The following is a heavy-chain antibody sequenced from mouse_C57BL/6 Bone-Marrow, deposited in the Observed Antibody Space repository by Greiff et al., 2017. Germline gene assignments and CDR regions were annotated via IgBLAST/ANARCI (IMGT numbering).Heavy chain of an antibody. Sequence: EVQLQQSGPELVKPGASVKIPCKASGYTFTDYNMDWVKQSHGKSLAWIGDINPNNGGTIYNQKFKGKATLTVDKSSSTAYMELRSLTSEDTAVYYCARSLWDDGYFWFAYWGQGTLVTVSA. CDR3: ARSLWDDGYFWFAY. CDR1: GYTFTDYN. V-gene: IGHV1-18*01. D-gene: IGHD2-3*01. J-gene: IGHJ3*01. CDR2: INPNNGGT.